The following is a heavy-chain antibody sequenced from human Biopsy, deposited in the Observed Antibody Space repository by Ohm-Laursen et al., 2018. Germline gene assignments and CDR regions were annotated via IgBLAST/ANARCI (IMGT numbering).Heavy chain of an antibody. CDR3: ATRGGDDFWSGHYSEIYYYYTLDV. Sequence: ASVKVSCKASGYTFTGYYVHWVRQAPGHGLEWMGWIKPNNGDTDYSQRFQGRVTLAWDRSTSTGYMEVSSLRSGDTALYYCATRGGDDFWSGHYSEIYYYYTLDVWGQGTTVTVSS. CDR2: IKPNNGDT. V-gene: IGHV1-2*02. CDR1: GYTFTGYY. D-gene: IGHD3-3*01. J-gene: IGHJ6*02.